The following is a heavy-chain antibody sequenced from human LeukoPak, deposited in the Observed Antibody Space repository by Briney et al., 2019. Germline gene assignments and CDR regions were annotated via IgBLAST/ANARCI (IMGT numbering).Heavy chain of an antibody. CDR3: VKTVVVVTANVLFDY. Sequence: PGGSLRLSCAASGFTFSSYSMNWVRQAPGKGLEWVSYISSSSSTIYYADSVKGRFTISRDNAKNSLYLQMNSLRAEDTAVYYCVKTVVVVTANVLFDYWGRGTQVTVSS. V-gene: IGHV3-48*04. J-gene: IGHJ4*02. D-gene: IGHD2-21*02. CDR2: ISSSSSTI. CDR1: GFTFSSYS.